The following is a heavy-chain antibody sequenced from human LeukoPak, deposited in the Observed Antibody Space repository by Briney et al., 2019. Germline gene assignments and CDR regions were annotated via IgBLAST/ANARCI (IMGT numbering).Heavy chain of an antibody. CDR1: GYNFISYY. V-gene: IGHV1-46*01. CDR2: INPSGGST. D-gene: IGHD2-8*01. J-gene: IGHJ6*02. CDR3: AREDVVLVDAVRYQYYGMDV. Sequence: ASVKVSCKASGYNFISYYMHWARQAPGQGLEWMGIINPSGGSTSYAQKFQDRVTMTMDTSTSTVYMELSSLKSEDTAVYYCAREDVVLVDAVRYQYYGMDVWGQGTTVTVSS.